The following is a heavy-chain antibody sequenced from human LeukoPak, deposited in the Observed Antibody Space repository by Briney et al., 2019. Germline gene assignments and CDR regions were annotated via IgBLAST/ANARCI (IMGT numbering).Heavy chain of an antibody. CDR3: ARRLSVGVPGYYYYYMDI. CDR2: IYYSGST. CDR1: GGSISSSSYY. J-gene: IGHJ6*03. V-gene: IGHV4-39*01. Sequence: SETLSLTCTVSGGSISSSSYYWGWIRQPPGKGLEWIGSIYYSGSTYYNPSLKSRVTISVDTSKNQFSLKLSSVTAADTAVYYCARRLSVGVPGYYYYYMDIWGKGTTVTVSS. D-gene: IGHD1-26*01.